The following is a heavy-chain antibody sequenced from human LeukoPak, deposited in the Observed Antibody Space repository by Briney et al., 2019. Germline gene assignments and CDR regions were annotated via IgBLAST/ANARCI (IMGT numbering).Heavy chain of an antibody. V-gene: IGHV4-59*01. Sequence: SETPSLTCPVSGGSISNYYYWTWIRQPPGKGLEWIGYVYYTGSTNFNPSLKSRVTMSLDTSRNQFSLKLTSLTAADTAVYYCARGAMATTPFLDYWGQGTLVTVPS. CDR1: GGSISNYY. D-gene: IGHD5-24*01. CDR3: ARGAMATTPFLDY. J-gene: IGHJ4*02. CDR2: VYYTGST.